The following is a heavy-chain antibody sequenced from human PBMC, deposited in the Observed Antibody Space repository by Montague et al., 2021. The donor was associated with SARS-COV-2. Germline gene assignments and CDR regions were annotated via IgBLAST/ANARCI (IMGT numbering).Heavy chain of an antibody. CDR3: AKDHGGSFHY. CDR2: ISGSGGST. J-gene: IGHJ4*02. CDR1: GFTFSSDA. Sequence: SLRLSCAASGFTFSSDAMSWVRQAPGKGLEWVSAISGSGGSTYYADTVKGQFTISRDNSKNTLYLQMNSQRAEDTAVYYCAKDHGGSFHYWGQGTLVTVSS. V-gene: IGHV3-23*01. D-gene: IGHD2-15*01.